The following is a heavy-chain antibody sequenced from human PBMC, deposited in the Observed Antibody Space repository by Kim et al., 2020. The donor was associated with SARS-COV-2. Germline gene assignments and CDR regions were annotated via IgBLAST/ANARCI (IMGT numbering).Heavy chain of an antibody. J-gene: IGHJ4*02. CDR2: IYHSGST. CDR3: ASLAVAGTWPTTYYFDY. V-gene: IGHV4-4*02. CDR1: GGSISSSNW. Sequence: SETLSLTCAVSGGSISSSNWWSWVRQPPGKGLEWIGEIYHSGSTNYNPSLKSRVTISVDKSKNQFSLKLSSVTAADTAVYYCASLAVAGTWPTTYYFDYWGQGTLVTVSS. D-gene: IGHD6-19*01.